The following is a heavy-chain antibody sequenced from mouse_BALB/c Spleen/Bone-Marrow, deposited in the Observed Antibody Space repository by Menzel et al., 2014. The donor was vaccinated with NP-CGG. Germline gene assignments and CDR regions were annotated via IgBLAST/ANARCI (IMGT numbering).Heavy chain of an antibody. J-gene: IGHJ4*01. CDR2: IYYSGTI. V-gene: IGHV3-5*02. CDR3: ARDGNYAMDY. D-gene: IGHD1-1*02. Sequence: EVNLVESGPGLVKPSQTVSLTCTVTGISITTGNYRWSWIRQFPGNKLEWIGYIYYSGTITYNPSLTSRTTITRDTSKNQFFLEMNSLPAEDTATYYCARDGNYAMDYWGQGTSVTVSS. CDR1: GISITTGNYR.